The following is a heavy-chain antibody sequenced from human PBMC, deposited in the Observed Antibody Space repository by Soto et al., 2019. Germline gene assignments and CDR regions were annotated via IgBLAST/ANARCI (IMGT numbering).Heavy chain of an antibody. V-gene: IGHV3-30-3*01. CDR1: GFTFSSYA. CDR2: ISYDGSNK. D-gene: IGHD3-22*01. Sequence: QVQLVESGGGVVQPGRSLRLSCAASGFTFSSYAMHWVRQAPGKGLEWVAVISYDGSNKYYADSVKGRFTISRDNSKNPLFLQMNSLRAEDTAVYYCASSTYDSSGYYKLRAEYFQHWGQGTLVTVSS. J-gene: IGHJ1*01. CDR3: ASSTYDSSGYYKLRAEYFQH.